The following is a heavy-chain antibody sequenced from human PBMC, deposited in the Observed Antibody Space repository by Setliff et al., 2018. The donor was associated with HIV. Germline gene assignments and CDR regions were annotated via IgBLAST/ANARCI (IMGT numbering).Heavy chain of an antibody. J-gene: IGHJ4*02. Sequence: SETLSLTCTVSGGSVSDTSFYWGWIRQPPGKGLEWLANVYYSGGTYYNSSLNSRVTISVDTSRNQFSLKLTSVTAADTAIYYCARGLDVWGTYRYRNYFDYWGQGTLVTVSS. V-gene: IGHV4-39*01. CDR1: GGSVSDTSFY. D-gene: IGHD3-16*02. CDR3: ARGLDVWGTYRYRNYFDY. CDR2: VYYSGGT.